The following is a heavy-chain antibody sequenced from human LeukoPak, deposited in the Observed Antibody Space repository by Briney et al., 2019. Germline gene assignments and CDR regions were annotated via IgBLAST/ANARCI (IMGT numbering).Heavy chain of an antibody. D-gene: IGHD6-19*01. CDR2: INAGNGNA. Sequence: ASVRVSCTASGYTFTSYAMHWVRQAPGQRLEWMGWINAGNGNAKYSQKFQGRVTITRDTSASTAYMELSSLRSEDTAVYYCARPVMYSSGPFDYWGQGTLVTVSS. CDR1: GYTFTSYA. CDR3: ARPVMYSSGPFDY. V-gene: IGHV1-3*01. J-gene: IGHJ4*02.